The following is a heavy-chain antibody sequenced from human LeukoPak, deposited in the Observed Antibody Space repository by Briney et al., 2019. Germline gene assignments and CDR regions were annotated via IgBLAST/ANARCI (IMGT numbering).Heavy chain of an antibody. D-gene: IGHD7-27*01. CDR3: AIQPWGSGNNWYFDL. CDR2: ISPNSGGT. Sequence: ASVNVSVTSPGYTYTSYYLHWVRQAPGQGLEWMGWISPNSGGTDYEQNFQDRVNMTNDTSISTAYLELSSLTSDDTAVYYCAIQPWGSGNNWYFDLWVRTLLVSVSS. CDR1: GYTYTSYY. J-gene: IGHJ2*01. V-gene: IGHV1-2*02.